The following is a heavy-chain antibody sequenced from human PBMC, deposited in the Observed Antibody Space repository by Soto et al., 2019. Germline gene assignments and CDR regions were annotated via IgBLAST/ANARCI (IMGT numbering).Heavy chain of an antibody. Sequence: GGSLRLSCAASGFTVSDYYMSWIRQAPGKGLEWVSYISSSGSTIYYADSVKGRFTISRDNAKNSLYLQMNSLRAEDTAVYYCAREPPATSSWYDRGWFDPWGQGTLVTVSS. CDR3: AREPPATSSWYDRGWFDP. D-gene: IGHD6-13*01. J-gene: IGHJ5*02. CDR1: GFTVSDYY. CDR2: ISSSGSTI. V-gene: IGHV3-11*01.